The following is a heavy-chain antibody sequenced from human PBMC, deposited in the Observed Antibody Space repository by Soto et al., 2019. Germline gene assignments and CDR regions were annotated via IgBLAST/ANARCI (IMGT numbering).Heavy chain of an antibody. V-gene: IGHV1-69*08. J-gene: IGHJ6*02. Sequence: QVQLVQSGAEVKKPGSSVKVSCKASGGTFSSYTISWVRQAPGQGLEWMGRIIPILGIANYAQKFQGRVTITADKSTSTAYMELSSLRSEDTAVYYCARDPASSSYSQNYYHYGMDVWGQGTTVTVSS. D-gene: IGHD6-13*01. CDR1: GGTFSSYT. CDR3: ARDPASSSYSQNYYHYGMDV. CDR2: IIPILGIA.